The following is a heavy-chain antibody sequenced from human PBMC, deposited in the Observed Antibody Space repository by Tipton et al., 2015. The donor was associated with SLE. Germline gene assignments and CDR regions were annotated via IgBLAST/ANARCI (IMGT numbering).Heavy chain of an antibody. Sequence: SLRLSCVASGFTFSSNGMSWVRQTPGKGPEWVANIKEDGSDKYYVDSVKGRFTISRDNAKNSLYLQMNSLSAEDTAVYYCARDGGSLEDYMDVWGKGTTVTVSS. CDR1: GFTFSSNG. J-gene: IGHJ6*03. CDR2: IKEDGSDK. CDR3: ARDGGSLEDYMDV. V-gene: IGHV3-7*01. D-gene: IGHD1-26*01.